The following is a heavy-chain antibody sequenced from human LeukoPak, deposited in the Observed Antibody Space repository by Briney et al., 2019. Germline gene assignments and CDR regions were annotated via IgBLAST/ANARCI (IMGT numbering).Heavy chain of an antibody. V-gene: IGHV4-59*08. J-gene: IGHJ4*02. CDR3: ARHFDY. CDR2: TYYSGST. CDR1: GGSTSSYY. Sequence: SETLSLTCTVSGGSTSSYYWSWIRQPPGKGLEWIGSTYYSGSTNYNPSLKSRVTMSVDTSKNQFSLKLSSVTAADTAVYYCARHFDYWGQGTLVTVSS.